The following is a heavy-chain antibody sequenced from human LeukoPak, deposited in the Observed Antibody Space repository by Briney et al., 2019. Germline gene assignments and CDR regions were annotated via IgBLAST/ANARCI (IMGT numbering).Heavy chain of an antibody. D-gene: IGHD1-26*01. V-gene: IGHV3-7*01. Sequence: PGGSLRLSCAAFSGYWMTWVRQAPGKGLEWVANIKEDGSEKNYVDSVKGRFTISRDNAKNSLFLQMNSLRAEDTAVYYCARINSGRHLGDAFDIWGQGTTVTVSS. J-gene: IGHJ3*02. CDR1: SGYW. CDR3: ARINSGRHLGDAFDI. CDR2: IKEDGSEK.